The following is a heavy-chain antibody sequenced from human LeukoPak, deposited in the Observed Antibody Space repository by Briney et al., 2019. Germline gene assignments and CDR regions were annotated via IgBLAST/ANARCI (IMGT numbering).Heavy chain of an antibody. V-gene: IGHV3-23*01. Sequence: QSGGSLRLSCAASGFTFTTYAMSWVRQAPGKGLEWVSTVSNRGDYTYYADSVKGRFTISRDNSKNTLYLQMNSLGAEDTAVYYCAEYCSAASCYSGFDYWGQGIPVTVSS. CDR2: VSNRGDYT. D-gene: IGHD2-15*01. J-gene: IGHJ4*02. CDR1: GFTFTTYA. CDR3: AEYCSAASCYSGFDY.